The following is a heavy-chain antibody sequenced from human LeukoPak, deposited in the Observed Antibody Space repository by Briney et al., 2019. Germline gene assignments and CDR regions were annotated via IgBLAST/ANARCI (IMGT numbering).Heavy chain of an antibody. J-gene: IGHJ4*02. V-gene: IGHV3-21*01. CDR1: GFTFSSYS. D-gene: IGHD3-3*01. Sequence: GGSLRLSCAASGFTFSSYSMNWVRQAPGKGLEWVSSISSSSSYIYYADSVKGRFTISRDNAKNSLYLQMNSLRAEDTAVYYCAKDLEIFGVAKGKNYFDYWGQGTLVTVSS. CDR3: AKDLEIFGVAKGKNYFDY. CDR2: ISSSSSYI.